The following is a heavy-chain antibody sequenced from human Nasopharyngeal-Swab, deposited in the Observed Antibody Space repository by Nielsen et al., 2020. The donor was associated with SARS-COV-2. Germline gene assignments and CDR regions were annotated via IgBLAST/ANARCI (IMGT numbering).Heavy chain of an antibody. V-gene: IGHV1-8*01. CDR2: MNPNSGNT. CDR1: GYNFTTYD. D-gene: IGHD1-26*01. J-gene: IGHJ4*02. CDR3: ARGGVGAVGGALDN. Sequence: ASVKVSCKASGYNFTTYDFNWVRQATGQGLEWMGWMNPNSGNTGYAQKFQGRVTMTRNTSIRTAYMELSSLRSEDTAVYYCARGGVGAVGGALDNWGQGTLVTVSS.